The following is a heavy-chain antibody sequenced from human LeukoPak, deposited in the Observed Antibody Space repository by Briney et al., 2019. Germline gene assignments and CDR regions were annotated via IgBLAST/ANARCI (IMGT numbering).Heavy chain of an antibody. Sequence: ASVKVSCKASGYTFTSYYMHWVRQAPGQGLEWMGIINPSGGSTSYAQKFQGRVTMTRDMSTSTVYMELSSLRSEDTAVYYCARGGSSPWNYYYYYYMDVWGKGTTVTVSS. J-gene: IGHJ6*03. V-gene: IGHV1-46*01. CDR2: INPSGGST. D-gene: IGHD6-13*01. CDR1: GYTFTSYY. CDR3: ARGGSSPWNYYYYYYMDV.